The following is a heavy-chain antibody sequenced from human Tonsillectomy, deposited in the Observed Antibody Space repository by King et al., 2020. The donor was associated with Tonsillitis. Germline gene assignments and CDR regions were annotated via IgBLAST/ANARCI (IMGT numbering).Heavy chain of an antibody. V-gene: IGHV3-23*04. J-gene: IGHJ4*02. CDR1: GFTFSDYD. Sequence: VQLVESGGDLVRPGGSLRLSCIASGFTFSDYDMTWVRQAPGKGLEWVSTIRGTDYSERYADSVKGRFTISRDNSKNMLYLQMNSLRAEETAIYYCAKGGPYRGWNFVDCWGQGTLVTVSS. CDR3: AKGGPYRGWNFVDC. CDR2: IRGTDYSE. D-gene: IGHD6-19*01.